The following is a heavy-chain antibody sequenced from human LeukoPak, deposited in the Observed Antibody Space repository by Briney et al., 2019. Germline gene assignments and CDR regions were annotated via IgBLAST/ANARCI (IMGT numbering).Heavy chain of an antibody. CDR3: ARQNPLNWFDP. J-gene: IGHJ5*02. Sequence: SETLSLTCTVSGGSISGSSCYWGWIRLPPGKGLEWIGRIYYTGSTYYNPSLKSRVTISVDTSKNQFSLNLTSVTAADTAVYYCARQNPLNWFDPWGQGTLVTVSS. V-gene: IGHV4-39*01. CDR1: GGSISGSSCY. CDR2: IYYTGST.